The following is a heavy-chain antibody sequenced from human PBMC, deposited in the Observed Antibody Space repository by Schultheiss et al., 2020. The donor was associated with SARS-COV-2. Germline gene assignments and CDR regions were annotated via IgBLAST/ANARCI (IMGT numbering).Heavy chain of an antibody. J-gene: IGHJ4*02. CDR1: GFTFSSYA. Sequence: GGSLRLSCAASGFTFSSYAMHWVRQAPGKGLEWVAVISYDGSKKYYADSVKGRFTISRDNSKNTLYLQMNSLRAEDTAVYYCARYYYDSSGYYDYWGQGTLVTVSS. V-gene: IGHV3-30-3*01. D-gene: IGHD3-22*01. CDR3: ARYYYDSSGYYDY. CDR2: ISYDGSKK.